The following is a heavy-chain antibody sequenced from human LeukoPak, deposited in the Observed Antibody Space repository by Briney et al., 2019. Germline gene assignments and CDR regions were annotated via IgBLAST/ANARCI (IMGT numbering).Heavy chain of an antibody. J-gene: IGHJ6*02. D-gene: IGHD4-17*01. CDR3: ARGDGDYVLYGMDV. CDR1: GGTFSSYA. V-gene: IGHV1-69*04. Sequence: ASVKVSCKASGGTFSSYAISWVRQAPGQGLEWMGRIIPILGIANYAQKFQGRVTITADKSTSTAYMELSSLRSEDTAVYYRARGDGDYVLYGMDVWGQGTTVTVSS. CDR2: IIPILGIA.